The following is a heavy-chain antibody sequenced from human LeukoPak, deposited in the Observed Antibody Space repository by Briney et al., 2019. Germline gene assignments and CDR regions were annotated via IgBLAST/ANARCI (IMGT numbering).Heavy chain of an antibody. CDR3: ARVPVWGSMDY. J-gene: IGHJ4*02. V-gene: IGHV4-31*03. CDR2: IYYSGST. CDR1: GGSFNSGGYY. Sequence: SQTLSLTCTVSGGSFNSGGYYWSWVRQRPGKGLEWIGHIYYSGSTYYNPFLKSRLSMSVATSQNQFSLRLNSVTAADSAVYYCARVPVWGSMDYWGQGTLVIVSA. D-gene: IGHD3-16*01.